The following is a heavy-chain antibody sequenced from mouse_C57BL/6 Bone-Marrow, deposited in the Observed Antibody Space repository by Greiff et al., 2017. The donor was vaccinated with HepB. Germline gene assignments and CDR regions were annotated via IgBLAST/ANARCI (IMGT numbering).Heavy chain of an antibody. Sequence: QVQLQQPGAELVRPGPSVKLSCKASGYTFTSYWMHWVKQRPGQGLEWIGVIDPSDSYTNYNQKFKGKATLTVDTSSSTAYMQLSSLTSEDSAVYYCATYYGKGEYYYAMDYWGQGTSVTVSS. CDR2: IDPSDSYT. D-gene: IGHD2-10*01. V-gene: IGHV1-59*01. CDR1: GYTFTSYW. J-gene: IGHJ4*01. CDR3: ATYYGKGEYYYAMDY.